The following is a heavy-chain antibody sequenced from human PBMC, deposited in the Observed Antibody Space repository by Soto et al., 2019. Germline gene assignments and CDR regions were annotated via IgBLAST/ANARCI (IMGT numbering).Heavy chain of an antibody. D-gene: IGHD2-2*01. CDR3: ARDGAFCSGTGCRDYYHYMDF. CDR2: ISGSTSYI. V-gene: IGHV3-21*01. Sequence: EVQLVESGGGLVKPGGSLRLSCAASGFSFSDYSMNWVRQAPGKGLEWVSSISGSTSYIYYADSLKGRFTVSRDNAEKSLYLQMNSLRAEDTAVYCCARDGAFCSGTGCRDYYHYMDFWGKGTTVTVSS. CDR1: GFSFSDYS. J-gene: IGHJ6*03.